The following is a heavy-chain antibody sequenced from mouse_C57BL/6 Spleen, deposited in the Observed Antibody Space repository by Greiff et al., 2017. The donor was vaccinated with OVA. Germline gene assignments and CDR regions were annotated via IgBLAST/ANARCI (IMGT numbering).Heavy chain of an antibody. D-gene: IGHD6-1*01. Sequence: EVQRLESGGGLVQPGGSLSLSCAASGFTFTDYYMSWVRQPPGKALEWLGFIRNKANGYTTEYSLSVKGRFTISRDNSQSILYLQKDAVGAEDRATYDCGRRTGAGAMDYWGQGTSVTVSS. CDR1: GFTFTDYY. V-gene: IGHV7-3*01. J-gene: IGHJ4*01. CDR2: IRNKANGYTT. CDR3: GRRTGAGAMDY.